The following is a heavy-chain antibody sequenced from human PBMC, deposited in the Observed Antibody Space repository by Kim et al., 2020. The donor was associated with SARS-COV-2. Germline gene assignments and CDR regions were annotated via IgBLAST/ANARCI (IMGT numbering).Heavy chain of an antibody. CDR2: IYHSGST. CDR3: ARTDYYDSSGYYGHYFDC. D-gene: IGHD3-22*01. V-gene: IGHV4-4*02. CDR1: GGSISSSNW. Sequence: SETLSLTCAVSGGSISSSNWWSWVRQPPGKGLEWIGEIYHSGSTNYNPSLKSRVTISVDKSKNQFSLKLSSVTAADTAVYYCARTDYYDSSGYYGHYFDCWGQGTLVTVSS. J-gene: IGHJ4*02.